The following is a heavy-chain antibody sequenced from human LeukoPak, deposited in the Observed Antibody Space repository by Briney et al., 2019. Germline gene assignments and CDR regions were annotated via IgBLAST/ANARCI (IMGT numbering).Heavy chain of an antibody. D-gene: IGHD2-21*02. V-gene: IGHV3-7*01. CDR1: GFTFSSYW. Sequence: GGSLRLSCAASGFTFSSYWMNWVRQAPGKGLEWVANIKEDGSEKHYVDSVKGRFTISRDNAKNSLYLQMNSLRAEDTAVYYCARGMTRDDFRGQGTLVTVSS. CDR3: ARGMTRDDF. J-gene: IGHJ4*02. CDR2: IKEDGSEK.